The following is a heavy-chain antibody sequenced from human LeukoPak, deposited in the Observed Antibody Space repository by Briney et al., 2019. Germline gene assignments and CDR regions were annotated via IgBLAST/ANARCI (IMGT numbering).Heavy chain of an antibody. J-gene: IGHJ6*02. V-gene: IGHV3-9*01. CDR2: ITWNRDNI. D-gene: IGHD3-22*01. CDR3: AKDLSSAITSALVLDV. CDR1: GFTFDDYA. Sequence: GGSRRLSCTVSGFTFDDYAMHWVRHTPGKGLEWVAGITWNRDNIGYGDSVKGRFTISRDNVKNVLYLQMNSLRPEDTALYYCAKDLSSAITSALVLDVWGQGTTVIVS.